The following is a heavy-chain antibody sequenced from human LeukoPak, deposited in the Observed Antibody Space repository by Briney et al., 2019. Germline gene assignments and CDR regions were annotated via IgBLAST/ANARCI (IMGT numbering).Heavy chain of an antibody. J-gene: IGHJ4*02. D-gene: IGHD3-22*01. CDR3: ARPYDSSGNDLGY. V-gene: IGHV1-18*01. Sequence: ASVNVSSKPSRYTFTNYGISWVRQAPGQGREGMGWISAYDGNTNYLQMPQGRVTMTTDTSTSTAYMELRSLRSDDTAVYYCARPYDSSGNDLGYWGQGTLVTVSS. CDR2: ISAYDGNT. CDR1: RYTFTNYG.